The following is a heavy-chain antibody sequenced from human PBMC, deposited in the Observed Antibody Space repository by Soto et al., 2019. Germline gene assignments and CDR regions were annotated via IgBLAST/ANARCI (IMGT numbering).Heavy chain of an antibody. CDR1: GFTFSSYS. D-gene: IGHD6-13*01. CDR2: ISGSGGYI. CDR3: ARARQSTTWYAADY. Sequence: GGSLRPSFEGSGFTFSSYSMNWVRQAPGKGLEWVSSISGSGGYIYYADSVKGRFTISRDNAKNSLYLQMTSLRDEDTALYYCARARQSTTWYAADYWGQGSLVTVSS. J-gene: IGHJ4*02. V-gene: IGHV3-21*01.